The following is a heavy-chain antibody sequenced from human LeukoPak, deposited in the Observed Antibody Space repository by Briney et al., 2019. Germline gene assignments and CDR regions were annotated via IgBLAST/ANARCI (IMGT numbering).Heavy chain of an antibody. J-gene: IGHJ4*02. CDR1: GFTFSSYA. Sequence: GGSLRLSCAASGFTFSSYAMSWVRQAPGKGLEWVSAISGSCGSTYYADSVKGRFTISRDNSKNTLYLQMNSLRAEDTAVYYCARIFRIAVAGTGFDYWGQGTLVTVSS. CDR2: ISGSCGST. CDR3: ARIFRIAVAGTGFDY. D-gene: IGHD6-19*01. V-gene: IGHV3-23*01.